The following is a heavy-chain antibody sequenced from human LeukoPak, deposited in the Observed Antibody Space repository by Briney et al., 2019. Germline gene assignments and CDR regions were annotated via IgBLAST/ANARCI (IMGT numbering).Heavy chain of an antibody. CDR1: GGSISSGSYY. V-gene: IGHV4-61*02. J-gene: IGHJ6*02. D-gene: IGHD3-3*02. Sequence: SQTLSLTCTVSGGSISSGSYYWSWIRQPAGKGLEWIGRIYTSGSTSYNPSLKSRVTISVDTPKNQFSLKLSSVTAADTAVYYCARGLQTHFFYYYGMDVWGQGTTVTVSS. CDR2: IYTSGST. CDR3: ARGLQTHFFYYYGMDV.